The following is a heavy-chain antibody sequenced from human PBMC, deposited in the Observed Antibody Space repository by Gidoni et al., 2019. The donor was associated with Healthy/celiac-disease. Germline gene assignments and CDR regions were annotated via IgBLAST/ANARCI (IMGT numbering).Heavy chain of an antibody. Sequence: QVQLQESGPGLVKPSETLYLTCTVSGGSVSSGSYYWSWTRKPPGKGLEWIGYIYYSGSTNYNPSLKSRVTISVDTSKNQFSLKLSSLTAADTAVYYCARDRGYYDSSGYRGDYFDYWGQGTLVTVSS. CDR1: GGSVSSGSYY. V-gene: IGHV4-61*01. CDR3: ARDRGYYDSSGYRGDYFDY. CDR2: IYYSGST. D-gene: IGHD3-22*01. J-gene: IGHJ4*02.